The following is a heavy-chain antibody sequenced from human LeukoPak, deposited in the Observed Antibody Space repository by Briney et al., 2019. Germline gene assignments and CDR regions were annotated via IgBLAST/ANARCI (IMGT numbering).Heavy chain of an antibody. Sequence: GGSLRLSCAASGFTVSSNYMSWVRQAPGKGLEWVSVIYSGGSTYYADSVKGRFTISRDNSKNTLYLQMNSLRAEDTAVYYCARGKYSSSPGGYYYYMDVWGKGTTVTVSS. D-gene: IGHD6-6*01. V-gene: IGHV3-53*01. CDR1: GFTVSSNY. CDR2: IYSGGST. CDR3: ARGKYSSSPGGYYYYMDV. J-gene: IGHJ6*03.